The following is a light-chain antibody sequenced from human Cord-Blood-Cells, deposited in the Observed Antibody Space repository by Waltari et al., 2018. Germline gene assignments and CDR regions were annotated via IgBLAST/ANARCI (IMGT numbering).Light chain of an antibody. CDR1: QSPLHSNGYNY. V-gene: IGKV2-28*01. J-gene: IGKJ5*01. CDR2: LGS. Sequence: DIVMTQSPLSLPVTPGEPASIPCRSSQSPLHSNGYNYLDWYLQKPGQSPQLLIYLGSNRASGVPDRFSGSGSGTDFTLKISRVEAEDVGVYYCMQALQTRITFGQGTRLEIK. CDR3: MQALQTRIT.